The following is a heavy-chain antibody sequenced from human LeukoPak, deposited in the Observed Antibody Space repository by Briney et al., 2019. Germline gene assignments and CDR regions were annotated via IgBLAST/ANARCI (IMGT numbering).Heavy chain of an antibody. CDR3: TRLWGDCGGDCYSHDF. V-gene: IGHV3-73*01. Sequence: GASLRLSCAASGFTFSRYGMHWVRQPSGRGLEWVGRIRSKANSFATAYAASVKGRFTISRDDSKNTAYLQMNSLTTEDTAVYYCTRLWGDCGGDCYSHDFWGQGTLVTVSS. CDR2: IRSKANSFAT. CDR1: GFTFSRYG. D-gene: IGHD2-21*02. J-gene: IGHJ4*02.